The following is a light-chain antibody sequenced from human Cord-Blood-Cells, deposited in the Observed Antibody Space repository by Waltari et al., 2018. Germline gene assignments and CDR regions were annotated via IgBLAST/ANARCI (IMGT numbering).Light chain of an antibody. J-gene: IGLJ1*01. CDR3: CSYAGSSTYV. Sequence: QSALTQPASVSGSPGQSIPLSCTGTSSDVGSYNLVSWYQQHPGKAPKPMIYEGSKRPSGVSNRFSGSKSGNTASLTISGLQAEDEADYYCCSYAGSSTYVFGTGTKVTVL. CDR2: EGS. V-gene: IGLV2-23*01. CDR1: SSDVGSYNL.